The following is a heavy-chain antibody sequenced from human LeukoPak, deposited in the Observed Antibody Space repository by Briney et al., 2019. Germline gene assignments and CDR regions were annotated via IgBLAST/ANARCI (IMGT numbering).Heavy chain of an antibody. CDR3: ARVNYYGSRSYYPPYYYYYYMDV. CDR2: IYYSGGT. Sequence: PSETLSLTCTASGVSISSYYWSWIRQPPGKGLEWVAYIYYSGGTNYNPSLKSRVTISVDTSKNQFSLKLSSVTAADTAVYYCARVNYYGSRSYYPPYYYYYYMDVWGKGTTVTISS. D-gene: IGHD3-10*01. V-gene: IGHV4-59*01. J-gene: IGHJ6*03. CDR1: GVSISSYY.